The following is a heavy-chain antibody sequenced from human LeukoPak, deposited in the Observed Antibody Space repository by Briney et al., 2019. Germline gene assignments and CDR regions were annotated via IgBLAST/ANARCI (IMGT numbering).Heavy chain of an antibody. V-gene: IGHV3-21*01. D-gene: IGHD3-10*01. CDR3: ARSPLRGDAFDI. J-gene: IGHJ3*02. Sequence: PGGSLRLSCAASGFTFSSYSMNWVRQAPGKGLEWVSSISSSSSYIYYADSVKGRFTISRDNAKNSLYLQMNSLRAEDTAVYYCARSPLRGDAFDIWGQGTMVTVSS. CDR1: GFTFSSYS. CDR2: ISSSSSYI.